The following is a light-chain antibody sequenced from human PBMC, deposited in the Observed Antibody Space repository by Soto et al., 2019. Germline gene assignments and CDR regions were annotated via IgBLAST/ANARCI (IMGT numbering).Light chain of an antibody. CDR3: QHYNSYSEA. Sequence: DIQMTQSPSTLSASVGDRVTITCRASQSIGGWLAWYQQKPGKAPKLLIYDASDLETGVPSRFSGSGSGTGFTFTISSLQPEDFATYYCQHYNSYSEAFGQGTKVDIK. CDR1: QSIGGW. CDR2: DAS. V-gene: IGKV1-5*01. J-gene: IGKJ1*01.